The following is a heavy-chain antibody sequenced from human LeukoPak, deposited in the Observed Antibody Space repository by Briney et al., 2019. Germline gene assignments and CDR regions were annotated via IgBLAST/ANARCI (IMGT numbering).Heavy chain of an antibody. J-gene: IGHJ4*02. Sequence: SETLSLTCAVSGGSISSSNWWSWVRQPPGKGLEWIGEIYHSGSTNYNPSLKSRVTISVDKSKNQFSLKLSSVTAADTAVYYCARDRNDFWSGYYHDYWGQGTLVTVSS. D-gene: IGHD3-3*01. CDR3: ARDRNDFWSGYYHDY. CDR2: IYHSGST. V-gene: IGHV4-4*02. CDR1: GGSISSSNW.